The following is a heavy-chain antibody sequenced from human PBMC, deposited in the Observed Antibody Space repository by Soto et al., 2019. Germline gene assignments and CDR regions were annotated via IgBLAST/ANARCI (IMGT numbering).Heavy chain of an antibody. D-gene: IGHD5-18*01. CDR3: AAGGYSYGYPPPVGY. J-gene: IGHJ4*02. V-gene: IGHV4-31*03. CDR1: GGSISSGGYY. CDR2: IYYSGST. Sequence: QVQLQESGPGLVKPSQTLSLTCTVSGGSISSGGYYWSWIRQHPGKGLEWIGYIYYSGSTYYNPSLKSRVTISVDTSKNHFSLKLSSVTAADAAVYYCAAGGYSYGYPPPVGYWGQGTLVTVSS.